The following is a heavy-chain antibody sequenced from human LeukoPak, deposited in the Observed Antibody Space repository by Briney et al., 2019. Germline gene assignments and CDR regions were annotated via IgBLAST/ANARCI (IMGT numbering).Heavy chain of an antibody. CDR1: GFTFSSYG. J-gene: IGHJ4*02. CDR3: ARHLSGVTGYSYGRGIDY. CDR2: ISYDGSNK. Sequence: GGSLRLSCAASGFTFSSYGMHWVRQAPGKGLEWVAVISYDGSNKYYADSVKGRFTISRDNSKNTLYLQMNSLRAEDTAVYYCARHLSGVTGYSYGRGIDYWGQGTLVTVSS. D-gene: IGHD5-18*01. V-gene: IGHV3-30*03.